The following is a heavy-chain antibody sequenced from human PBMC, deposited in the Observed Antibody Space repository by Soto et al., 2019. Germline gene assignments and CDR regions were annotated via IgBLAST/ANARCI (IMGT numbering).Heavy chain of an antibody. CDR2: IDWDDDK. D-gene: IGHD3-16*02. Sequence: GSGPTLVNPTQTLTLTCTFSGFSLSTSGMCVSWIRQPPGKALEWLALIDWDDDKYYSTSLKTRLTISKDTSKNQVVLTMTNMDPADTATYYCARSRSYDYVWGSYRYTPFDYWGQGTLVTVSS. CDR3: ARSRSYDYVWGSYRYTPFDY. V-gene: IGHV2-70*01. J-gene: IGHJ4*02. CDR1: GFSLSTSGMC.